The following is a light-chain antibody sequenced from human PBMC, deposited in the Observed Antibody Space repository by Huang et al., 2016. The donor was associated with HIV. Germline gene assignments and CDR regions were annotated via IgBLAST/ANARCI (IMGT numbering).Light chain of an antibody. Sequence: EIVLTQSPDFQSVTPKEKITITCRASQNIGNSLHWYQQKPDQSPQLLIKYASQTISGVTSRFSGSGSGTDFTLTINTPEAGDAATYYCHQSSSLPYTLGQGTKLEIK. CDR2: YAS. CDR1: QNIGNS. CDR3: HQSSSLPYT. J-gene: IGKJ2*01. V-gene: IGKV6-21*02.